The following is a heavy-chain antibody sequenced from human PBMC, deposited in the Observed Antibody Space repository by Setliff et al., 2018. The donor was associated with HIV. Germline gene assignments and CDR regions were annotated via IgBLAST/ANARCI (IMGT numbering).Heavy chain of an antibody. J-gene: IGHJ4*02. V-gene: IGHV1-46*01. CDR1: GYTFTSYF. Sequence: ASVKVSCKASGYTFTSYFISWGRQAPGQGLEWMGIIDPSDGSTIFAQQFQGRLNMPRDTSTSTVYLELSSLRSEDTAVYYCARAVASKNVRGEYYFDYWGQGTLVTVSS. D-gene: IGHD3-16*01. CDR2: IDPSDGST. CDR3: ARAVASKNVRGEYYFDY.